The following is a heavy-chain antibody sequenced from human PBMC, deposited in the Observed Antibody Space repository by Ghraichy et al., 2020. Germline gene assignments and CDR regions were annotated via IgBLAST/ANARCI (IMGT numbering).Heavy chain of an antibody. D-gene: IGHD1-1*01. CDR3: ARDPPAGTTSTLDY. CDR1: GYTFSHYG. CDR2: ISAYNGNT. Sequence: ASVKVSCRASGYTFSHYGISWVRQAPGHVLEWVGYISAYNGNTNYAQNFQGRVTMTTDTSTSTAFMELRSLRYDDTAVYYCARDPPAGTTSTLDYWGQGTLVTVSS. V-gene: IGHV1-18*01. J-gene: IGHJ4*02.